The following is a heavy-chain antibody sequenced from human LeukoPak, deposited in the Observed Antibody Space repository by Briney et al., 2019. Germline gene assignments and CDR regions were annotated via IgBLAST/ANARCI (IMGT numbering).Heavy chain of an antibody. CDR2: IYYSGST. J-gene: IGHJ6*02. CDR1: GGSISSYY. V-gene: IGHV4-59*01. Sequence: PSETLSLTCTVSGGSISSYYWSWIRQPPGKGLEWMGYIYYSGSTNYNPSLKSRVTISVDTSKNQFSLKLSSVTAADTAVYYCARGKYYYYGMDVWGQGTTVTVSS. CDR3: ARGKYYYYGMDV. D-gene: IGHD6-6*01.